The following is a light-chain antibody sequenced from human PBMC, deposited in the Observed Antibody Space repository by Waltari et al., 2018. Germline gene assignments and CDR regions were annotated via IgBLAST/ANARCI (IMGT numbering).Light chain of an antibody. CDR2: GAS. J-gene: IGKJ2*01. Sequence: ELVLTQSPGTRSLSAGERATLSCKASQTLNNNYLAWYQQKPGQSPRLLIFGASKRATGIPDRFSGSGSGTDFTLTISRLETEDFAMYYCQQYGSSPYSFGQGARVEIK. CDR1: QTLNNNY. V-gene: IGKV3-20*01. CDR3: QQYGSSPYS.